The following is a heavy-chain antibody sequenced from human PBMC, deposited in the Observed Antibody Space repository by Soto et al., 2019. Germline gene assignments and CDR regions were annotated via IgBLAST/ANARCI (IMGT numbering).Heavy chain of an antibody. CDR3: ARGAVTGTPPLGN. V-gene: IGHV4-34*01. J-gene: IGHJ4*02. Sequence: SETLALSSAVSGLSFSDYYWNLLRQPPGKGLEWIGEVNHSGVTNYNPSLKSRVTISVDTSKNQFSLKLTSVTAADTAVYYCARGAVTGTPPLGNWGQGTLVTVS. D-gene: IGHD6-19*01. CDR1: GLSFSDYY. CDR2: VNHSGVT.